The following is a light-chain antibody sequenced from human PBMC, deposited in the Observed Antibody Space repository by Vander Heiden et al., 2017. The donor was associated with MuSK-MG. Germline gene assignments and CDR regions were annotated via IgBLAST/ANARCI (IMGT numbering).Light chain of an antibody. Sequence: QSALTQPASVSGSPGQSISISCTGASSDVGNYDLVSWSPQHPGNTPKVIIYEGTERPAGVANRFSGSKSGTTASPTISGLQAEDEAEYYCSSDTSSSAWVFGGGTKVTVL. CDR1: SSDVGNYDL. CDR3: SSDTSSSAWV. CDR2: EGT. V-gene: IGLV2-23*01. J-gene: IGLJ3*02.